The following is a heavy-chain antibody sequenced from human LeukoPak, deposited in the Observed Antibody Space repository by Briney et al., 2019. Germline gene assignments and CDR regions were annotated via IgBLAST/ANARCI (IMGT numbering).Heavy chain of an antibody. D-gene: IGHD1-26*01. V-gene: IGHV3-23*01. J-gene: IGHJ6*03. CDR2: ISGSGGGT. CDR3: AKWDENFYYMDV. CDR1: RFTFNRYA. Sequence: PGGSLRLSRAASRFTFNRYAISWVRQAASKEREWVSCISGSGGGTFYASSVRGRFTISRDNSKDTVFLQMNGLRAEDTAMYYCAKWDENFYYMDVWGQGTTVTVSS.